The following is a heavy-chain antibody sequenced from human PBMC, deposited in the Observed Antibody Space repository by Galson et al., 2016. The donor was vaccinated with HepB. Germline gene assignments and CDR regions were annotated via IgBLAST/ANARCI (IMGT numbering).Heavy chain of an antibody. CDR3: ARDTSYCRLLSLHQGPIGLPPGALLQEHL. CDR2: IYHDGST. Sequence: ETLSLTCGVPGYSISSDYYWAWVRQTPGQGLQWIGIIYHDGSTYSNPSLKSRVSISVDTSKKQFSLELNSVTAADTAVYYCARDTSYCRLLSLHQGPIGLPPGALLQEHLWG. CDR1: GYSISSDYY. J-gene: IGHJ6*01. D-gene: IGHD2-21*01. V-gene: IGHV4-38-2*02.